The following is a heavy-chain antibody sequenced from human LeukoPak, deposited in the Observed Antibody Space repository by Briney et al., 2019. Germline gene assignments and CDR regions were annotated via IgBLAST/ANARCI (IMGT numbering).Heavy chain of an antibody. J-gene: IGHJ6*03. V-gene: IGHV4-59*01. Sequence: PSGTLSLTCTVSGGSISSYYWSWIRQPPGKGLEWIGYIYYSGSTNYNPSLKSRVTISVDTSKNQFSLKLSSVTAADTAVYYCARSDVLRYFDWLDPYYYYYMDVWGKGTTVTISS. D-gene: IGHD3-9*01. CDR3: ARSDVLRYFDWLDPYYYYYMDV. CDR2: IYYSGST. CDR1: GGSISSYY.